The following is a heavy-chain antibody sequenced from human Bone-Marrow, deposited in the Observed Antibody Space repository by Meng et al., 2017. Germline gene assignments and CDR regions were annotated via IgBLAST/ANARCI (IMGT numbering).Heavy chain of an antibody. CDR1: GFTFSSYG. CDR3: ARDLGGPYGDGVFDY. CDR2: IWYDGSNK. Sequence: GESLKISCAASGFTFSSYGMHWVRQAPGKGLEWVAVIWYDGSNKYYADSVKGRFTISRDNSKNTLYLQMNSLRAEDTAVYYCARDLGGPYGDGVFDYWGQGTLVTVSS. V-gene: IGHV3-33*01. D-gene: IGHD4-17*01. J-gene: IGHJ4*02.